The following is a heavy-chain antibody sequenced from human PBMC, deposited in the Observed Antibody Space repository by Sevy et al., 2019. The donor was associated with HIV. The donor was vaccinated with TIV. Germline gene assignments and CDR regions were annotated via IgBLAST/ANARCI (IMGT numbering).Heavy chain of an antibody. Sequence: GSLRLSCAASGFTFSNAWMSWVRQAPGKGLEWVSTLSFGCGEINYADSVKGRFTISRDNSKSSVYLQMNNLRPEDTAVYYCAREGCTKPHDYWGQGTLVTVSS. CDR1: GFTFSNAW. D-gene: IGHD2-8*01. CDR3: AREGCTKPHDY. CDR2: LSFGCGEI. V-gene: IGHV3-21*04. J-gene: IGHJ4*02.